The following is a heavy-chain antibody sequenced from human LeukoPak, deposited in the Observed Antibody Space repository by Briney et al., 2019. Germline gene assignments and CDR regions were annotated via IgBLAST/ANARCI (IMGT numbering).Heavy chain of an antibody. J-gene: IGHJ4*02. CDR1: GGSISSYY. CDR3: ARGGHVDTAMVLLY. D-gene: IGHD5-18*01. CDR2: IYYSGST. V-gene: IGHV4-59*12. Sequence: KPSETLSLTCTVSGGSISSYYWSWIRQPPGKGLEWIGYIYYSGSTNYNPSLKSRVTISVDTSKNQFSLKLSSVTAADTAVYYCARGGHVDTAMVLLYWGQGTLVTVSS.